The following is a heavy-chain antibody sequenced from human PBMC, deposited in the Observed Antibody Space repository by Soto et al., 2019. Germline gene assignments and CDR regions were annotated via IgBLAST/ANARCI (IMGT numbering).Heavy chain of an antibody. J-gene: IGHJ4*02. Sequence: GGSLRLSCAASGFTSSSYSMNWVRQAPGKGLEWVSSISSSSSYIYYADSVKGRFTSSRDNAKNSLYLQMNSLRAEDTSVYYCACIAVAGDFDYWGQGTLVTVSS. CDR1: GFTSSSYS. V-gene: IGHV3-21*01. D-gene: IGHD6-19*01. CDR2: ISSSSSYI. CDR3: ACIAVAGDFDY.